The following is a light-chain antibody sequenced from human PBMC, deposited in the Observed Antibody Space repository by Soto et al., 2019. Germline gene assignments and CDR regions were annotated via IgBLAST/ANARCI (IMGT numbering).Light chain of an antibody. V-gene: IGKV3-20*01. CDR3: QQYVSLPIT. CDR1: QSVTSNA. CDR2: GVS. J-gene: IGKJ5*01. Sequence: EIVLTQSSATLSLSPGERATLSCRASQSVTSNALAWYQQKPGQAPRLLIYGVSSRATGIPDRFSGSGSGTDFTLTISRLEPEDFAVYYCQQYVSLPITFGQGTRLEIK.